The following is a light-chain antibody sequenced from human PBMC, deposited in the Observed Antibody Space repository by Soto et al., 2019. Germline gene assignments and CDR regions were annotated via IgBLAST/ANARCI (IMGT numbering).Light chain of an antibody. Sequence: EIVLTQSPATLSLSPGERATLSCRASQSVSSYLAWYQQQPGQAPRLLIYDASNRAPGIPARFSGGGSGTDLPLPTRGRNPEIFAGYYCKQSSNWPWTFGQGTKLEIK. CDR3: KQSSNWPWT. V-gene: IGKV3-11*01. CDR2: DAS. CDR1: QSVSSY. J-gene: IGKJ2*01.